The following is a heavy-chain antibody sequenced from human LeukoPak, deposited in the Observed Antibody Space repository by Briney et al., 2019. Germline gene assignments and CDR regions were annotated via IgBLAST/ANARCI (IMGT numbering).Heavy chain of an antibody. CDR2: INHSGST. J-gene: IGHJ4*02. D-gene: IGHD3-22*01. V-gene: IGHV4-34*01. CDR1: GGSFSGYY. Sequence: SETLSLTCAVYGGSFSGYYWSWIRQPPGKGLEWIGEINHSGSTNYNPSLKSRVTISVDTSKNQFSLKLSSVTAADTAVYYCARQTFRYDSSGYYSGLDYWGQGTLVTVSS. CDR3: ARQTFRYDSSGYYSGLDY.